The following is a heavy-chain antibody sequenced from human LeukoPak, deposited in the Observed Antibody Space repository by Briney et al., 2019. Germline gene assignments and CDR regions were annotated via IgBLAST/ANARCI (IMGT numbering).Heavy chain of an antibody. J-gene: IGHJ6*03. D-gene: IGHD1-14*01. CDR2: TIPIFGTA. CDR3: ARVYQSGYYMDV. Sequence: ASVKVSCKASGGTFSSYAISWVRQAPGQGLEWMGGTIPIFGTANYAQKFQGRVTITADESTSTAYMELSSLRSEDTAVYYCARVYQSGYYMDVWGKGTTVTVSS. CDR1: GGTFSSYA. V-gene: IGHV1-69*13.